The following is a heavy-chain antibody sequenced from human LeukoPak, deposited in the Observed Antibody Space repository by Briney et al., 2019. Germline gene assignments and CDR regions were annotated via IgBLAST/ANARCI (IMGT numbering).Heavy chain of an antibody. CDR2: IYHSGPT. D-gene: IGHD3-22*01. Sequence: SGTLSLTCAVSGGSISSSNWWSWVRQPPGRGLEWIGEIYHSGPTNYNPSLERRVTISVDTSKNPFSLRLNSVTAADTAVYFCARARSGYDYWGQGTLVTVSS. CDR1: GGSISSSNW. CDR3: ARARSGYDY. J-gene: IGHJ4*02. V-gene: IGHV4-4*02.